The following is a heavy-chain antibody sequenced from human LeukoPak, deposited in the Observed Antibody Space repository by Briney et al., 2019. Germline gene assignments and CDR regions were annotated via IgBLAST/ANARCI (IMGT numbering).Heavy chain of an antibody. CDR2: ISYDGSNK. Sequence: PGGSLRLSCAASGFTFSSYAMHWVRQAPGRGLEWVSVISYDGSNKYYADSVKGRFTISRDNSKNTLYLQMNSLRAEDTAVYYCARGLRFSGYCDYWGQGTLVTVSS. J-gene: IGHJ4*02. CDR3: ARGLRFSGYCDY. V-gene: IGHV3-30-3*01. D-gene: IGHD3-9*01. CDR1: GFTFSSYA.